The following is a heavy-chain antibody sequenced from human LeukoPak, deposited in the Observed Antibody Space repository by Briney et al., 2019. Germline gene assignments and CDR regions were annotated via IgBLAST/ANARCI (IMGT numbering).Heavy chain of an antibody. CDR2: IIPIFGTA. Sequence: VASVKVSCKASGGTVSSYAISWVRQAPGRGLEWMGGIIPIFGTANYAQKFQGRVTITADESTSTAYMELSSLRSEDTAVYYCARDGEYSYGRYWGQGTLATVSS. CDR3: ARDGEYSYGRY. CDR1: GGTVSSYA. V-gene: IGHV1-69*13. D-gene: IGHD5-18*01. J-gene: IGHJ4*02.